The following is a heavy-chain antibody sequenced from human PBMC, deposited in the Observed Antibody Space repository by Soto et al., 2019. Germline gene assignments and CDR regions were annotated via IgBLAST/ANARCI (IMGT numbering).Heavy chain of an antibody. V-gene: IGHV1-8*01. D-gene: IGHD3-10*01. Sequence: ASVKVSCKASGYTFTSYDINWVRQATGQGLEWMGWMNPNSGNTGYAQKFQGRVTMTRNTSISTAYMELSSLRSEDTAVYYCARAPYGSGPGGDDAFDIWGQGTMVTVSS. J-gene: IGHJ3*02. CDR3: ARAPYGSGPGGDDAFDI. CDR1: GYTFTSYD. CDR2: MNPNSGNT.